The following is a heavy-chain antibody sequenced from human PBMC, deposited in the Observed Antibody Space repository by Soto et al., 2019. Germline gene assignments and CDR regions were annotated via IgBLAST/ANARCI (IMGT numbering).Heavy chain of an antibody. CDR2: ISGSGGST. D-gene: IGHD3-9*01. CDR3: ANDVYYDILTGYYSPIDY. V-gene: IGHV3-23*01. J-gene: IGHJ4*02. Sequence: GGSLRLSCAASGFTFSSYAMSWVRQAPGKGLEWVSAISGSGGSTYYADSVKGRFTISRDNSKNTLYLQMNSLRAEDTAVYYSANDVYYDILTGYYSPIDYWGQGTLVTVSS. CDR1: GFTFSSYA.